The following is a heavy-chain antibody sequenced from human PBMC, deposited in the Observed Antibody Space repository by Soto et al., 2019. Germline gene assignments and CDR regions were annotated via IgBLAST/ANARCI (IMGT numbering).Heavy chain of an antibody. CDR1: GSTFSRYR. J-gene: IGHJ6*02. CDR2: ISSSSSYI. D-gene: IGHD2-21*02. Sequence: GGSLRLSCAASGSTFSRYRINWVRQAPGKGLEWVSSISSSSSYIYYADSVRGRFTISRDNSKTTLYLQMHSLRAEDTAIYYCAKVVVTATSYYYAFDVWGQGTTVTVSS. V-gene: IGHV3-21*04. CDR3: AKVVVTATSYYYAFDV.